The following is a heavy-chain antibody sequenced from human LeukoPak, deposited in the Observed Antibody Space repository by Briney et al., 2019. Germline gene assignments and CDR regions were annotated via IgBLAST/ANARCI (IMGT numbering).Heavy chain of an antibody. CDR3: VTYYYGSGSPSPYYFDY. D-gene: IGHD3-10*01. Sequence: ASVKVSCKSSGYTFTVYYIHWVRQAPGQGLEWMGWINPNSGGTNYAQKFQGRVTMTRDTSISTAYMELSRLRSDDTAVYYCVTYYYGSGSPSPYYFDYWGQGTLVTVSS. CDR2: INPNSGGT. V-gene: IGHV1-2*02. J-gene: IGHJ4*02. CDR1: GYTFTVYY.